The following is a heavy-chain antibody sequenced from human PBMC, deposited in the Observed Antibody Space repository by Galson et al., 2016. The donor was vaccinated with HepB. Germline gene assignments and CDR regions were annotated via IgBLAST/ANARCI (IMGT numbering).Heavy chain of an antibody. D-gene: IGHD5-24*01. CDR2: ISSSSVYI. CDR1: GFTFSSYW. CDR3: ARADGFNTPFFDS. J-gene: IGHJ4*02. Sequence: SCAASGFTFSSYWMTWVRQAPGKGLEWVSCISSSSVYIWYADSVRGRFTNSRDNAKNSLYLQMDRLTAEDTAVYYCARADGFNTPFFDSWGQGTLVTVSS. V-gene: IGHV3-21*01.